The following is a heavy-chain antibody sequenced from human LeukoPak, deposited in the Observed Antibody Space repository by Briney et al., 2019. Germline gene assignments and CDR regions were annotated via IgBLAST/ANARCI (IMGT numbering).Heavy chain of an antibody. D-gene: IGHD3-10*01. CDR1: GFTVSSNY. CDR3: ARVRYYGSGSYPFFDY. J-gene: IGHJ4*02. CDR2: IYSGGST. V-gene: IGHV3-66*01. Sequence: PGGSLRLSCAASGFTVSSNYMSWVRQAPGKGLEWVSVIYSGGSTYYADSVKGRFTISRDNSKNTLYLQMNSLRAEDTAVYYCARVRYYGSGSYPFFDYWGQGTLVTVSS.